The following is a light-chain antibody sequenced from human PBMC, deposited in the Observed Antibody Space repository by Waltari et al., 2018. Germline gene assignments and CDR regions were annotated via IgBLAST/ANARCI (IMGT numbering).Light chain of an antibody. CDR2: EVS. Sequence: QSALTQPPSAYGSPGQSATIPCTGPLGDVLGYSFVSWYQNHTGKPPKHIIYEVSTRPSGVPERFSGSKSGNTASLTVASLQAEDEAYYDCSAFAGSNNPVVFGGGTKLTVL. V-gene: IGLV2-8*01. CDR3: SAFAGSNNPVV. J-gene: IGLJ2*01. CDR1: LGDVLGYSF.